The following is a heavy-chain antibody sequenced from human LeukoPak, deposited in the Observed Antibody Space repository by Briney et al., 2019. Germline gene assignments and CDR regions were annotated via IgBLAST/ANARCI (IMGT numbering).Heavy chain of an antibody. Sequence: ASVKVSCKASGGTFSSYAISWVRQAPGQGLEWMGGIIPIFGTANYAQKFQGRVTITADESTSTAYMELSSLRSEDTAVYYCARGKLVPAASHYYYMDVWGKGTTVTVSS. J-gene: IGHJ6*03. CDR1: GGTFSSYA. D-gene: IGHD2-2*01. CDR2: IIPIFGTA. V-gene: IGHV1-69*13. CDR3: ARGKLVPAASHYYYMDV.